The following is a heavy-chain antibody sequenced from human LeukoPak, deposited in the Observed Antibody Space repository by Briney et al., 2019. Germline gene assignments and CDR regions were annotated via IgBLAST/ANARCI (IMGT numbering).Heavy chain of an antibody. D-gene: IGHD3-3*01. CDR1: GASISGSGYY. CDR3: ARGSSTYDFWSGYYYYYYMDV. Sequence: SETLSLTCAVSGASISGSGYYWGWIRQPPGKGLEWIGSIYYSGSTYYNPSLKSRVTISVDTSKNQFSLKLSSVTAADTAVYYCARGSSTYDFWSGYYYYYYMDVWGKGTTVTVSS. J-gene: IGHJ6*03. V-gene: IGHV4-39*07. CDR2: IYYSGST.